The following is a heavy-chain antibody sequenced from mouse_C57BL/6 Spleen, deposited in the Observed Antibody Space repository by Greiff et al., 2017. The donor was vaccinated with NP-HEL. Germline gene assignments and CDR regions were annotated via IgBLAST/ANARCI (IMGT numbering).Heavy chain of an antibody. CDR3: ARMRPYDYPFDY. J-gene: IGHJ2*01. CDR2: IDPSDSET. V-gene: IGHV1-52*01. D-gene: IGHD2-4*01. Sequence: QVQLQQPGAELVRPGSSVKLSCMASGYTFTSYWMHWVKQRPIQGLEWIGNIDPSDSETHYNQKFKDKATLTVDKSSSTAYMQLSSLTSEDSAVYYCARMRPYDYPFDYWGQGTTLTVSS. CDR1: GYTFTSYW.